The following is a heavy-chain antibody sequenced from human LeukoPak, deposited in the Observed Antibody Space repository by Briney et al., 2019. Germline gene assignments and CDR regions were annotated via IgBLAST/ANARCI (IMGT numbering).Heavy chain of an antibody. J-gene: IGHJ3*02. CDR2: ISANKGNT. CDR1: GYTFTSYG. D-gene: IGHD2-2*01. Sequence: ASVKVSCKASGYTFTSYGISWVRQAPGQGLEWMGWISANKGNTNYPQKLQGRVTLTTDTSTRTAYMELRSLRSDDTAEYYCARARYCSSTSCYGPEDDAFDIWGQGTMVTASS. V-gene: IGHV1-18*01. CDR3: ARARYCSSTSCYGPEDDAFDI.